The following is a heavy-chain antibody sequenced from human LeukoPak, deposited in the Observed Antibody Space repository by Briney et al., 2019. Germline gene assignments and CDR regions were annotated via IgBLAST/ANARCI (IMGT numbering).Heavy chain of an antibody. Sequence: PGGSLRLSCAASGFTFSDYYMSWIRQAPGKGLEWVSYISSSNTYTTYADSVKGRFTISRDNAKNSLYLQMNSLRAEDTAVYYCARDRGVGDSSNWYDYWGQGTLATVSS. V-gene: IGHV3-11*06. CDR1: GFTFSDYY. CDR3: ARDRGVGDSSNWYDY. J-gene: IGHJ5*01. CDR2: ISSSNTYT. D-gene: IGHD6-13*01.